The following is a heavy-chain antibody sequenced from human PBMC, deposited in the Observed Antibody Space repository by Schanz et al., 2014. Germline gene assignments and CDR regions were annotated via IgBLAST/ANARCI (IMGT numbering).Heavy chain of an antibody. Sequence: QVQLEESGGGVVQPGGSLRLSCVASRFSFSGFAVHWVRQAPGKGLEWVSIVSHDGFTKHYADSVRGRFTLSRDNSKNTVYLQMNSLRAEDTAVYYCARVRYDILTDYYTEYYFDSWGQGTLVAVSS. J-gene: IGHJ4*02. CDR1: RFSFSGFA. CDR2: VSHDGFTK. D-gene: IGHD3-9*01. V-gene: IGHV3-30*04. CDR3: ARVRYDILTDYYTEYYFDS.